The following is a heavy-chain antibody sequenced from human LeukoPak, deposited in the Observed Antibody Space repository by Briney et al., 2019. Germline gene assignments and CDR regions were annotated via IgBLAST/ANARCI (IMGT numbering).Heavy chain of an antibody. J-gene: IGHJ4*02. D-gene: IGHD5-18*01. V-gene: IGHV1-69*13. CDR1: GGTFSSYA. CDR2: IIPIFGTA. CDR3: ARASPTRWGSGYSYGYEDY. Sequence: VASVKVSFKASGGTFSSYAISWVRQAPGQGLEWMGGIIPIFGTANYAQKFQGRVTITADESTSTAYMELSSLRSEDTAVYYCARASPTRWGSGYSYGYEDYWGQGTLVTVSS.